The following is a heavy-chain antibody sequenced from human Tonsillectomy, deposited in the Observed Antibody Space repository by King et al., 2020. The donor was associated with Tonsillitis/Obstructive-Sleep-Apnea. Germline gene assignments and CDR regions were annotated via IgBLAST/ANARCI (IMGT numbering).Heavy chain of an antibody. CDR2: IRRKAYGGTT. Sequence: VQLVESGGGLVKPGRSLRLSCTASGFTLEDYAMSCFRQAPGKGLEWVGVIRRKAYGGTTEYAAYVKGRFTISIDDYKSNAYLQMNSLKTEETAVYYCTRDRAARYFDYWGQGTLVSVSS. CDR1: GFTLEDYA. D-gene: IGHD6-6*01. J-gene: IGHJ4*02. CDR3: TRDRAARYFDY. V-gene: IGHV3-49*05.